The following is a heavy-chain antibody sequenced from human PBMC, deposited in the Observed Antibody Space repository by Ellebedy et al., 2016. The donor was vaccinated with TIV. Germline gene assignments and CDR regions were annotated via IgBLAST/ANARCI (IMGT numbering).Heavy chain of an antibody. V-gene: IGHV1-69*04. CDR2: IIPILGIA. Sequence: AASVKVSCKASGGTFSSYAISWVRQAPGQGPEWMGRIIPILGIANYAQKFQGRVTITADKSTSTAYMELSSLRSEDTAVYYCASFCGGDAFDIWGQGTMVTVSS. J-gene: IGHJ3*02. CDR3: ASFCGGDAFDI. CDR1: GGTFSSYA. D-gene: IGHD2-21*01.